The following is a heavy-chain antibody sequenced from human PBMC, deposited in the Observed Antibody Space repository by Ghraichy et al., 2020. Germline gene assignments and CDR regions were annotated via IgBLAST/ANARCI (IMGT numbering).Heavy chain of an antibody. CDR2: AGTTGDT. D-gene: IGHD2-2*01. Sequence: GGSLRLSCAASGFTFREYDMHLVRQVTGQGLVWVAVAGTTGDTYYPASVKGRFTLSREDAKTSLHLQMNSLGAGDTGVYYCARVRCCVPAAGKYGRDVWGHGTMVTVSS. CDR1: GFTFREYD. V-gene: IGHV3-13*01. CDR3: ARVRCCVPAAGKYGRDV. J-gene: IGHJ6*02.